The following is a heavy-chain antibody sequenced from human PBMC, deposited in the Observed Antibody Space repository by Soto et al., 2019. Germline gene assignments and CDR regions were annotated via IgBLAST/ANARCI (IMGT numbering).Heavy chain of an antibody. CDR2: IYHSGST. Sequence: QPPGKGLEWIGYIYHSGSTYYNPSLKSRVTISVDRSKNQFSLKLSSVTAADTAVYYCAREYSGYDFSFPGSYLPWGQGTLVTVSS. V-gene: IGHV4-30-2*01. J-gene: IGHJ5*02. D-gene: IGHD5-12*01. CDR3: AREYSGYDFSFPGSYLP.